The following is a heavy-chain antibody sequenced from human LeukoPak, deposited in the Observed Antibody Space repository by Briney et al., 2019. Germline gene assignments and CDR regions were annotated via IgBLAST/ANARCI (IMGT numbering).Heavy chain of an antibody. Sequence: SETLSLTCTVSGGSISTTGYYWGWIRQPPGKGLEWIGSIYRSGSVYYNPSLKSRGTISVDTSKNLFSLRLSSATAADTAVHYCARQSGYNYGHCDYWGQGTLVSVSS. V-gene: IGHV4-39*01. D-gene: IGHD5-18*01. CDR2: IYRSGSV. CDR1: GGSISTTGYY. J-gene: IGHJ4*02. CDR3: ARQSGYNYGHCDY.